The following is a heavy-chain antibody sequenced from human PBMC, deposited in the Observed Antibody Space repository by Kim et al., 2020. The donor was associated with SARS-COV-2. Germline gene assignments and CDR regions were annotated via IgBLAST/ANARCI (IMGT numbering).Heavy chain of an antibody. CDR2: ISDDSSDT. Sequence: GGSLRLSCAASGFTFDKYAMSWVRQAPGKGLEWVSCISDDSSDTYYDDSVEGRFTISRDNSKSTLYLQLNSLRAADTALYYCAKGPERGAIAYWGQGTLVTVSS. CDR1: GFTFDKYA. CDR3: AKGPERGAIAY. V-gene: IGHV3-23*01. J-gene: IGHJ4*02.